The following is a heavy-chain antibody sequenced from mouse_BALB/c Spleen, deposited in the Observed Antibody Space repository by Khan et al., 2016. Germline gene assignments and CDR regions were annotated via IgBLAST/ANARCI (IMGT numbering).Heavy chain of an antibody. Sequence: QIQLVQSGPELKKPGKTVKISCKASGYTFTNYGMNWVKQAPGNGLKWMGWINTYSGEPTYADDFKGRFAFSLETSANTAYLQINNLKNEDTATYFCARYRYYYGSSRYFDVWGAGTTVTVSS. D-gene: IGHD1-1*01. V-gene: IGHV9-3-1*01. J-gene: IGHJ1*01. CDR1: GYTFTNYG. CDR3: ARYRYYYGSSRYFDV. CDR2: INTYSGEP.